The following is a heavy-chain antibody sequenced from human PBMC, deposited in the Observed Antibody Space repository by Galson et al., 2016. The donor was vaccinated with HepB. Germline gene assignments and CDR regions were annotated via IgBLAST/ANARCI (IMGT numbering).Heavy chain of an antibody. CDR3: ARQWASSGWGP. V-gene: IGHV5-51*01. CDR1: GYIFTNYW. CDR2: MYPGDSDT. J-gene: IGHJ5*02. Sequence: QSGAEVKKPGESLKISCKGSGYIFTNYWIAWVRQMPGKGLEWMGIMYPGDSDTRYSPSFQGQVTISADKSISTAYLQWSSLKASDTAMYYCARQWASSGWGPWGQGTLVTVSS. D-gene: IGHD6-19*01.